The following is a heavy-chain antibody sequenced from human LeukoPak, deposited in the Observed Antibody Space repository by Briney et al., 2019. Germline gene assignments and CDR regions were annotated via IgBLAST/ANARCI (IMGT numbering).Heavy chain of an antibody. CDR1: GYSISSSNW. D-gene: IGHD4-17*01. J-gene: IGHJ4*02. Sequence: SDTLSLTCAVSGYSISSSNWRGWIRQPPGKGLEWVGYIYYSGSIYYNPSLKSRVTMSVDTSKNQFSLKLSSVTAVDTAVYYCARSLGDYASAWDYWGQGTLVTVSS. V-gene: IGHV4-28*05. CDR2: IYYSGSI. CDR3: ARSLGDYASAWDY.